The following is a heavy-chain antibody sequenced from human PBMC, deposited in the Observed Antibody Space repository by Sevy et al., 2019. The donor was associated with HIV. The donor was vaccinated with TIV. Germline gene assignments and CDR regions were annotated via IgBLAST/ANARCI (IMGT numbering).Heavy chain of an antibody. CDR1: EFMFSNYA. V-gene: IGHV3-30-3*01. CDR2: ISYDGSSH. Sequence: GGSLRLSCAASEFMFSNYAMHRVRQAPPKGLQGVAVISYDGSSHYYGESVKGRFTISRDNSKNKLFLQMNSLRLEDTAFYYCARDAGYSTDWYPSDYWGQGTLVTVSS. J-gene: IGHJ4*02. D-gene: IGHD6-19*01. CDR3: ARDAGYSTDWYPSDY.